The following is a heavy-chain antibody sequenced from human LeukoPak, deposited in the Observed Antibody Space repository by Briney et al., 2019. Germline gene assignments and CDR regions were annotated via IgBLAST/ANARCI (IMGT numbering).Heavy chain of an antibody. CDR3: ASAPYYYGSGSYLYYFDY. V-gene: IGHV4-39*07. D-gene: IGHD3-10*01. J-gene: IGHJ4*02. CDR1: GGSIITTNYY. CDR2: INYSGST. Sequence: SETLSLTCTVSGGSIITTNYYWGWIRQPPGKGLEWIGSINYSGSTHYNPSLKSRVTISVDKSKNQFSLKLSSATAADTAVYYCASAPYYYGSGSYLYYFDYWGQGTLVTVSS.